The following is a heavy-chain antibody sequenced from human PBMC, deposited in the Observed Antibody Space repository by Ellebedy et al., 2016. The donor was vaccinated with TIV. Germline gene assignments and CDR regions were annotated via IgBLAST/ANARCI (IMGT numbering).Heavy chain of an antibody. CDR2: IYPGDSDT. V-gene: IGHV5-51*01. J-gene: IGHJ4*02. Sequence: GESLKISXKGSGYSFTSYWIGWVRQMPGKGLEWMGIIYPGDSDTRYSPSFQGQVTISADKSISTAYLQWSSLKASDTAMYYCARLLGDVVRGANRPPDYWGQGTLVTVSS. D-gene: IGHD3-10*01. CDR3: ARLLGDVVRGANRPPDY. CDR1: GYSFTSYW.